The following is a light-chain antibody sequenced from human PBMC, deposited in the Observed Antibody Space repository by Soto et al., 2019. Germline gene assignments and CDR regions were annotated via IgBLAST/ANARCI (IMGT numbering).Light chain of an antibody. V-gene: IGKV2-30*01. Sequence: VVLTQSPLSLPVTLGQPASISCRSSQSLVYRDGNTYLNWVQQRPGQSSRRLIYKVSDRDYGVPDRFSGSGSGTEFTQKSRRVEADDVGVYYCMQGTPWPPYSCGQGTKLEIK. J-gene: IGKJ2*03. CDR3: MQGTPWPPYS. CDR1: QSLVYRDGNTY. CDR2: KVS.